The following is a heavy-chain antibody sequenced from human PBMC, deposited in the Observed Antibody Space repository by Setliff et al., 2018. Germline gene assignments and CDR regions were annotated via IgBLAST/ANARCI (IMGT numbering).Heavy chain of an antibody. D-gene: IGHD3-22*01. CDR1: GYIFSDYG. V-gene: IGHV1-18*01. J-gene: IGHJ4*02. CDR2: ANNNNFNT. CDR3: ARINFYVSSGYYYAPDY. Sequence: ASVKVSCKSSGYIFSDYGITWVRQAPGQGLEWMGWANNNNFNTDYAQKFQGRVTMTIDTSTDTVYMELRSLKSDDTALYYCARINFYVSSGYYYAPDYWGQGTLVTVSS.